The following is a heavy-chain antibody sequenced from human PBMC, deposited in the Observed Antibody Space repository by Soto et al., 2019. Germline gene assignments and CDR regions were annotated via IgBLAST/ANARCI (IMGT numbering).Heavy chain of an antibody. CDR2: ISGSGGST. CDR1: GFTFSSYG. V-gene: IGHV3-23*01. CDR3: AKWRSSWTNYYYYYGMDV. Sequence: GGSLRLSCSASGFTFSSYGMSWVRQAPGKGLEWVSGISGSGGSTQYADSVKGRSTISRDNSKKTLYLEMNSLRAEDTAVYYCAKWRSSWTNYYYYYGMDVWGQGTTVTVSS. J-gene: IGHJ6*02. D-gene: IGHD6-13*01.